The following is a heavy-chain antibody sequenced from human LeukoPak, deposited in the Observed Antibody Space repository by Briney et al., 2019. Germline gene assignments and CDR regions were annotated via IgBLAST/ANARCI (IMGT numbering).Heavy chain of an antibody. V-gene: IGHV1-69*13. J-gene: IGHJ4*02. CDR2: ITPIFGTA. Sequence: SVKVSCKASGGTFISYAISWVRQAPGQGLEWMGGITPIFGTANYAQKFQGRVTITADESTSTAYMELSSLRSEDTAVYYCARAASIIVGASAFDYWGQGTLVTVSS. CDR1: GGTFISYA. CDR3: ARAASIIVGASAFDY. D-gene: IGHD1-26*01.